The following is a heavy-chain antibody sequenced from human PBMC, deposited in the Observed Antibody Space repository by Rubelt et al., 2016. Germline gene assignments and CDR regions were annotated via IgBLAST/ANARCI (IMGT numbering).Heavy chain of an antibody. Sequence: SISSSGSYIYYADSVKGRFTISRDNAKNSLYLQMNSLRAEDTAVYYCAKQLVLYYGMDVWGQGTTVTVSS. CDR3: AKQLVLYYGMDV. V-gene: IGHV3-21*01. CDR2: ISSSGSYI. D-gene: IGHD6-6*01. J-gene: IGHJ6*02.